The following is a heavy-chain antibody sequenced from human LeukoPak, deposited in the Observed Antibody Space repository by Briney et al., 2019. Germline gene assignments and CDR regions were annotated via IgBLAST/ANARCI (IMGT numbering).Heavy chain of an antibody. Sequence: PSETLSLTCTVSGYSISSGYYWSWIRQPPGKGLEWIATIHHSGVTYYNPSLKSRVTMSVDTSKNQFSLKLGSVTAASTAVYYCAGYTANTAGYSFDFWGQGALVTVSS. CDR1: GYSISSGYY. J-gene: IGHJ4*02. D-gene: IGHD3-22*01. CDR2: IHHSGVT. CDR3: AGYTANTAGYSFDF. V-gene: IGHV4-38-2*02.